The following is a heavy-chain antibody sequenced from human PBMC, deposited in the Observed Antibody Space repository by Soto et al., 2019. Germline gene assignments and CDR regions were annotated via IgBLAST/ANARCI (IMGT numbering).Heavy chain of an antibody. Sequence: ASVKVSCKASGYLFTAYSMHWVRLAPGQGLEWMGVVNPSGGSTNYAQKLQGRVTMTTDTSTSTAYMELRSLRSDDTAVYYCARGVVFSTSCPFDYWGQGTQVTVSS. CDR3: ARGVVFSTSCPFDY. D-gene: IGHD2-2*01. CDR2: VNPSGGST. J-gene: IGHJ4*02. CDR1: GYLFTAYS. V-gene: IGHV1-46*01.